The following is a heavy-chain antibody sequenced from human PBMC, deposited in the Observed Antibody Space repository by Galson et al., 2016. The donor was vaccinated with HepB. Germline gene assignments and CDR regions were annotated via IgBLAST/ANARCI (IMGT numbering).Heavy chain of an antibody. CDR2: INPYNGNT. CDR3: ARGRIGHYVPGRYYYYGMDV. Sequence: SVKVSCKASGYTFTSYGISWVRQAPGQGLEWMGWINPYNGNTNYAQKLQGRVTMTTDTSTSTVYMELTNLGFEDTAVYYCARGRIGHYVPGRYYYYGMDVWGQGTTVAVSS. CDR1: GYTFTSYG. J-gene: IGHJ6*02. D-gene: IGHD2/OR15-2a*01. V-gene: IGHV1-18*01.